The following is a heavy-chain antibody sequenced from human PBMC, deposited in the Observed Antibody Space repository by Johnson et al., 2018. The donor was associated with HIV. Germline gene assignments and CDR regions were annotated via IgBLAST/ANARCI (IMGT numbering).Heavy chain of an antibody. CDR3: ARHQLLVHDVFNI. Sequence: QVQLVESGGGVVQPGRSLRLSCAASGFTFSSYAMHWVRQAPGKGLEWVAVISYDGRNKYYADSVKGRFTISRDNSKNTLYLQMNSLRADDTAVYYCARHQLLVHDVFNIWGQGTVVIVSS. J-gene: IGHJ3*02. D-gene: IGHD1-1*01. CDR2: ISYDGRNK. CDR1: GFTFSSYA. V-gene: IGHV3-30*04.